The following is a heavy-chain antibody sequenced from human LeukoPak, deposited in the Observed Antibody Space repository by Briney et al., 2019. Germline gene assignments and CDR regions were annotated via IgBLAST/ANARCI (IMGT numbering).Heavy chain of an antibody. J-gene: IGHJ3*02. CDR3: ARGRIAAEDAFDI. Sequence: ASVKVSCKASGYTFTGYYMHWVRQAPGQGLEWMGWISAYNGNTNYAQKLQGRVTMTTDTSTSTAYMELRSLRSDDTAVYYCARGRIAAEDAFDIWGQGTMVTVSS. D-gene: IGHD6-13*01. CDR2: ISAYNGNT. CDR1: GYTFTGYY. V-gene: IGHV1-18*04.